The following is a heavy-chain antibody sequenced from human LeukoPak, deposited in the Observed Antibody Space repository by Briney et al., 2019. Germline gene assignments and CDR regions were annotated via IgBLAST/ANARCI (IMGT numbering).Heavy chain of an antibody. CDR2: ITPSDGA. Sequence: GASVKVSCESPGYTFTAYAVHWVRQAPGQGLEWMGWITPSDGANYAQKFQGRVTMTRDTSMSTAYMDLNRLTSDDTAVYFCARDRYGDGFAHFDYWGQGTLVTVSS. CDR3: ARDRYGDGFAHFDY. V-gene: IGHV1-2*02. D-gene: IGHD5-24*01. CDR1: GYTFTAYA. J-gene: IGHJ4*02.